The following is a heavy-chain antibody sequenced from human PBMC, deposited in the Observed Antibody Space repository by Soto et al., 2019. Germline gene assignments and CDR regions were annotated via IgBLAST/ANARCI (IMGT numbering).Heavy chain of an antibody. CDR2: IYPGDSDT. CDR3: ARHGRLRYSSSWYLDY. CDR1: GYSFTSYW. Sequence: PGXSLKISCKGPGYSFTSYWIGWVRQMPGKCLEWMGIIYPGDSDTRYSPSFQGQVTISADKSISTAYLQWSSLKASDTAMYYCARHGRLRYSSSWYLDYWGQGTLVTVSS. J-gene: IGHJ4*02. V-gene: IGHV5-51*01. D-gene: IGHD6-13*01.